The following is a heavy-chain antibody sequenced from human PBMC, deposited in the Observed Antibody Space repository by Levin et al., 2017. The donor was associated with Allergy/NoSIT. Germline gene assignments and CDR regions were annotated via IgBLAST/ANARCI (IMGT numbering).Heavy chain of an antibody. J-gene: IGHJ4*02. CDR2: ISGSGTTI. Sequence: GESLKISCAASGFTFSDYYMSWIRQAPGKGLEWVSYISGSGTTIYYADSVKGRFTISRDNAKNSLYLQMNSLRAEDTAVYYCARGSQVTVTTGLDYWGQGTLVTVSS. V-gene: IGHV3-11*01. D-gene: IGHD4-17*01. CDR1: GFTFSDYY. CDR3: ARGSQVTVTTGLDY.